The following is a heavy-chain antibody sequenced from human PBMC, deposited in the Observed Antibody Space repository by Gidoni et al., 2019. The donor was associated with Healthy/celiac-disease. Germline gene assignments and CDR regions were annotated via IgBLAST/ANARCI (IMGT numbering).Heavy chain of an antibody. J-gene: IGHJ3*02. Sequence: VQRLEPGGGLVEPGGSGRLSCAAAGLALSRCALSWFRQAPGKGLGWVSAISGSGGSTYYAASVNGLFTISRDNSKNTLYLQMNSLRAEDTAVYYCAKDLWVMKVVGHDAFDIWGQGTMVTVSS. CDR1: GLALSRCA. CDR3: AKDLWVMKVVGHDAFDI. V-gene: IGHV3-23*01. CDR2: ISGSGGST. D-gene: IGHD3-22*01.